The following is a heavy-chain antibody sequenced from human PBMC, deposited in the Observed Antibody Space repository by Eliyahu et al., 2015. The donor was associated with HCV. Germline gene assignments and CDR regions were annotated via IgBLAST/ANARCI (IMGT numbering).Heavy chain of an antibody. V-gene: IGHV3-23*01. J-gene: IGHJ4*02. Sequence: EVQLLGSGGGLVQPGGSLXLSCXASGFXFTSYALXWVRXAPGKGLEWVSFIXGXGGSTFYADSVKGRFTISRDKSKNTLYLQMSSLRAEDTAVYYCARDKGGAAGGFDYWGQGTLATVSS. D-gene: IGHD6-13*01. CDR1: GFXFTSYA. CDR2: IXGXGGST. CDR3: ARDKGGAAGGFDY.